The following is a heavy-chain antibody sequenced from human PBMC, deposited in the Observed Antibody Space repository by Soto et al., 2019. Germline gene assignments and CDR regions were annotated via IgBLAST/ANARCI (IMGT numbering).Heavy chain of an antibody. V-gene: IGHV3-15*01. D-gene: IGHD6-13*01. CDR2: IKSKTDGGTT. Sequence: EVQLVESGGGLVKPGGSLRLSCAASGFTFSNAWMSWVRQAPGKGLEWVGRIKSKTDGGTTDYAAPVKGRFTISRDDSKNTLYLQMNSLKTEDTAVYYCTTDSLPTEYSSSWYTKTGWYYGMDVWGQGTTVTVSS. J-gene: IGHJ6*02. CDR3: TTDSLPTEYSSSWYTKTGWYYGMDV. CDR1: GFTFSNAW.